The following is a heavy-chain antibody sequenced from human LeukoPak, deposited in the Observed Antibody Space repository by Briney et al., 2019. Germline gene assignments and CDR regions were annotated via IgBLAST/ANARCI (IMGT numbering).Heavy chain of an antibody. D-gene: IGHD6-6*01. Sequence: ASVKVSCKASGGTLRSYAISWVRQAPGQGLEWMGRIIPILGITNYAQKFQGRVTITADGSTSTAYMELSSLRSEDTAVYYCARGRSSSEFDAFDIWGQGTMVTVSS. J-gene: IGHJ3*02. CDR2: IIPILGIT. V-gene: IGHV1-69*04. CDR3: ARGRSSSEFDAFDI. CDR1: GGTLRSYA.